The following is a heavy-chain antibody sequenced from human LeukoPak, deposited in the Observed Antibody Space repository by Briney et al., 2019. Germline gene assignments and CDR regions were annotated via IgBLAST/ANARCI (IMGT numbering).Heavy chain of an antibody. J-gene: IGHJ4*02. CDR2: ISGSGGST. V-gene: IGHV3-23*01. CDR1: GFTFTNYA. Sequence: GGSLRLSCTASGFTFTNYAMSWVRQAPGKGLEWVSAISGSGGSTYYADSVKGRFTISRDNSKNTLYLQMNSLRAEDTAVYYCAHISSSWPDYWGQGTLVTVSS. D-gene: IGHD6-13*01. CDR3: AHISSSWPDY.